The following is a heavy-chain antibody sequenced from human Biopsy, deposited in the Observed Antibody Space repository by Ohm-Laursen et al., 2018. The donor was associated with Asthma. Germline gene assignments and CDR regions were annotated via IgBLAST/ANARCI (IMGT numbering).Heavy chain of an antibody. Sequence: GESLRISCKASGYTFSDSWIGWVRQMPGKGLEWMGIIFAANSETKYSPSFQGQVTISADMSISTAFLQWSSLKASDTAMYYCARQSIAAHYYYYYGMDVWGQGTTVTVSS. D-gene: IGHD2-15*01. V-gene: IGHV5-51*01. CDR1: GYTFSDSW. CDR2: IFAANSET. J-gene: IGHJ6*02. CDR3: ARQSIAAHYYYYYGMDV.